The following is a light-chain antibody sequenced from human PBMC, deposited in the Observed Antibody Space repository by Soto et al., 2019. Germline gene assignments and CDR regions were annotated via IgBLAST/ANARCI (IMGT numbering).Light chain of an antibody. J-gene: IGKJ3*01. V-gene: IGKV1-33*01. Sequence: DIQMTQSPSSLSASVGDRVTITCQASQDISNYLNWYQQKPGKAPKLLIYDASNLETGVPSRFSGSGSGTDFTFTISSLQPEDIATYYCQQYDNLPRFGPGNKVDIK. CDR1: QDISNY. CDR2: DAS. CDR3: QQYDNLPR.